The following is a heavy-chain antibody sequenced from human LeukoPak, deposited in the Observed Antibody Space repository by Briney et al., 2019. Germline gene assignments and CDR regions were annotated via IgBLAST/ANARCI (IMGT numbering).Heavy chain of an antibody. CDR2: ISSRSRTI. CDR1: GFTFSSYS. V-gene: IGHV3-48*04. Sequence: PGRSLRLSCAASGFTFSSYSMNWVRQAPGKGLEWVSYISSRSRTIYYADSVKGRFTISRDNAKNSLYLQMNSLRAEDTAVYYCARGQQLVPGRLDYLDYWGQGTLVTVSS. D-gene: IGHD6-13*01. CDR3: ARGQQLVPGRLDYLDY. J-gene: IGHJ4*02.